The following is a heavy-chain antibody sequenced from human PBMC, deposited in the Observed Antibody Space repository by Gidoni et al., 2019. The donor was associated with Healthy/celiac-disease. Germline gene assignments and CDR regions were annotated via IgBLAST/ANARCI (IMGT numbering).Heavy chain of an antibody. J-gene: IGHJ6*02. D-gene: IGHD6-13*01. Sequence: EVQLVESGGGLVQPGRSLRLSCAASGFTFDDYAMHWVRQAPGKGLEWVSGISWNSGSIGYADSVKGRFTISRDNAKNSLYLQMNSLRAEDTALYYCAKGLLLRQQLGLNYYYYGMDVWGQGTTVTVSS. CDR2: ISWNSGSI. V-gene: IGHV3-9*01. CDR3: AKGLLLRQQLGLNYYYYGMDV. CDR1: GFTFDDYA.